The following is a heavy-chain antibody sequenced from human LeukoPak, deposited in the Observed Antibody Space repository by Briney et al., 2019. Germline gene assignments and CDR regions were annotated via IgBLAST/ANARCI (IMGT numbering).Heavy chain of an antibody. V-gene: IGHV4-61*02. CDR1: GASISSDTYY. J-gene: IGHJ4*02. CDR2: IYTSGST. Sequence: PSQTLSLTCTVSGASISSDTYYWSWIRQPAGKGLEWIGRIYTSGSTNYNPSLKSRVTISVDTSKNQFSLKLSSVTAADTAVYYCARAPLRGCSSTSCHALWGQGTLVTVSS. D-gene: IGHD2-2*01. CDR3: ARAPLRGCSSTSCHAL.